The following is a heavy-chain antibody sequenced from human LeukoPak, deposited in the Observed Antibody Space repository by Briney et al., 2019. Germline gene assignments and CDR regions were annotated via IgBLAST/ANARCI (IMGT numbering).Heavy chain of an antibody. Sequence: PGGSLRLSCAASGFTFSSYGMSWVRQAPGKGLEWVSGISGSGGNTYYADSVKGRFTISRDNSKNTLYLQMNSLRADDTAVYYCAKGHGYCSSTSCYGVLDYWGQGTLVTVSS. D-gene: IGHD2-2*03. CDR1: GFTFSSYG. CDR2: ISGSGGNT. J-gene: IGHJ4*02. CDR3: AKGHGYCSSTSCYGVLDY. V-gene: IGHV3-23*01.